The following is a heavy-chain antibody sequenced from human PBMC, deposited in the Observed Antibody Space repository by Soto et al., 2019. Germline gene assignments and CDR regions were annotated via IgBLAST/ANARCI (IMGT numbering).Heavy chain of an antibody. J-gene: IGHJ6*02. Sequence: QVQLVQSGAEVKKPGSSVKVSCKASGGTFSSYAISWVRQAPGQGLEWMGGIIPTFGTANYAQKFQGRVTITADESTSTAYMELSSLRFEDTAVYYCARGRRYYDFWSGYYPDYYYYYGMDVWGQGTTVTVSS. CDR1: GGTFSSYA. V-gene: IGHV1-69*01. CDR2: IIPTFGTA. CDR3: ARGRRYYDFWSGYYPDYYYYYGMDV. D-gene: IGHD3-3*01.